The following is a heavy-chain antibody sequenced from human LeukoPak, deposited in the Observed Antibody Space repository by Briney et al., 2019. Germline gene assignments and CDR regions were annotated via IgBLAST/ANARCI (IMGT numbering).Heavy chain of an antibody. D-gene: IGHD6-13*01. V-gene: IGHV4-31*03. CDR2: IYYSGST. J-gene: IGHJ4*02. Sequence: SETLSLTCTVSGGSISSGGDYWSWIRQHPGKGPEWIGYIYYSGSTYYNPSLKSRVSISVDTSKNQFSLKLSSVTAADTAVYYCARSGSSWYHPVDYWGQGTLVTVSS. CDR3: ARSGSSWYHPVDY. CDR1: GGSISSGGDY.